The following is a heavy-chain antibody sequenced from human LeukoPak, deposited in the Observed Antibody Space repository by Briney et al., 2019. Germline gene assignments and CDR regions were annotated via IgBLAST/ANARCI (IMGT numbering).Heavy chain of an antibody. J-gene: IGHJ3*02. D-gene: IGHD3-22*01. CDR3: ARAQKASYYYDSSGYDAFDI. V-gene: IGHV4-59*01. Sequence: SETLSLTCTVSGGSISSYYWSWIRQPPGKGLEWIGYIYYSGSTNYSPSLKSRVTISVDTSKNQFSLKLSSVTAADTAVYYCARAQKASYYYDSSGYDAFDIWGQGTMVTVSS. CDR2: IYYSGST. CDR1: GGSISSYY.